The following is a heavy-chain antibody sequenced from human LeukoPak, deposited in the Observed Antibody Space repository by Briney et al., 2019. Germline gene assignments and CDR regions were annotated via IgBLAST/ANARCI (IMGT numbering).Heavy chain of an antibody. D-gene: IGHD4-17*01. CDR3: AKAASYGVQPYYFDY. CDR1: GFTFDNSA. CDR2: IRYDGSNK. Sequence: GGSLRLSCLASGFTFDNSAMHWVRQAPGKGLEWVAFIRYDGSNKYYADSVKGRFTISRDNSKNTLYLQMNSLRSEDTAVYYCAKAASYGVQPYYFDYWGQGTLVTVSS. J-gene: IGHJ4*02. V-gene: IGHV3-30*02.